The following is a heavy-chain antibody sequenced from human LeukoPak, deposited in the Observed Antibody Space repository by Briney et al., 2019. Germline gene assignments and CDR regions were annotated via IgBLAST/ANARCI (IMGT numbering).Heavy chain of an antibody. Sequence: GRSLRLSCAASGFTFSSYAMSWVRQAPGKGLEWVSAISGSGGSTYYADSVKGRFTISRDNPKNTLYLQMNSLKTEDTAVYYCTSPIAVAGTSSDYWGQGTLVTVSS. CDR3: TSPIAVAGTSSDY. CDR2: ISGSGGST. J-gene: IGHJ4*02. D-gene: IGHD6-19*01. CDR1: GFTFSSYA. V-gene: IGHV3-23*01.